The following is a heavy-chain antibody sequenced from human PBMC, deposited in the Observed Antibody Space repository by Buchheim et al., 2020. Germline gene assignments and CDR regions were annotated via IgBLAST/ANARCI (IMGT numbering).Heavy chain of an antibody. CDR3: AKDGDYYDSSGYYSGWFDP. J-gene: IGHJ5*02. CDR1: GFTFSSYA. CDR2: ISGSGGST. Sequence: EVQMVESGGGLVQPGGSLRLSCAASGFTFSSYAMSWVRQAPGEGLEWVSGISGSGGSTYYADSVEGRFTISRDHSNNTLYLQMISLRAEDTAIYYCAKDGDYYDSSGYYSGWFDPWGQGTL. V-gene: IGHV3-23*04. D-gene: IGHD3-22*01.